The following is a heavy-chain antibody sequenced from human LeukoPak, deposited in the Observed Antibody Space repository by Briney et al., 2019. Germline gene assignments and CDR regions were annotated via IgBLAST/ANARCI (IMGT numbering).Heavy chain of an antibody. CDR3: ARLPEHSSGYYYYYYYMDV. J-gene: IGHJ6*03. Sequence: GGSLRLSCTASGFNFGGFSMSWVRQAPGKGLEWVTYMNEYGSEIFYVDSVKGRFTISRDNAKNSLYLQMSSLRVEDTAVYYCARLPEHSSGYYYYYYYMDVWGKGATVTISS. CDR1: GFNFGGFS. D-gene: IGHD3-22*01. V-gene: IGHV3-7*01. CDR2: MNEYGSEI.